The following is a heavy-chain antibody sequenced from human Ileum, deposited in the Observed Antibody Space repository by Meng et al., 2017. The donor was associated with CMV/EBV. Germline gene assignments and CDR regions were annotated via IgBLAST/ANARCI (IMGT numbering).Heavy chain of an antibody. V-gene: IGHV3-74*01. Sequence: CAASGFTFLTSWMHWVRQGPGKGPVWIARMSSDGRSFNYADSVKGRFTISRDNARNILFLQMNNLRAEDTALYYCARDDRNSYSFDYWGQGALVTVSS. J-gene: IGHJ4*02. CDR2: MSSDGRSF. CDR3: ARDDRNSYSFDY. CDR1: GFTFLTSW.